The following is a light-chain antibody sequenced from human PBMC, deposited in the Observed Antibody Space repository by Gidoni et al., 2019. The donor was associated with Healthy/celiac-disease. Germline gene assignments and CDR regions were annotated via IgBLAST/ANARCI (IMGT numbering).Light chain of an antibody. J-gene: IGKJ4*01. Sequence: DIQMTQSPSSLSASVGDRVTITCQASQDISNYLSWYRRKPGKAPKLLIYGASNLETGVPSRFSGSGSGTDFTFTINSLQPEDIATYYCQQYDNLPLTFGGGTKVEIK. V-gene: IGKV1-33*01. CDR3: QQYDNLPLT. CDR2: GAS. CDR1: QDISNY.